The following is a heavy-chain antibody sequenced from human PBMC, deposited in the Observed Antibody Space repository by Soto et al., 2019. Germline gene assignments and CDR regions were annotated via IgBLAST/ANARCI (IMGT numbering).Heavy chain of an antibody. CDR2: VGHTGTYT. V-gene: IGHV3-23*01. Sequence: EVQLLESGGGLVQPGGSLRLSCTGSGFTFSSYGIRWVRQAPGKGLEWVSSVGHTGTYTNYADSVKGRFTISRDNSKNPLDLQMNSLSAEDTAVYYCARVKDYYIDYWGQGIFVTVSS. J-gene: IGHJ4*02. CDR1: GFTFSSYG. D-gene: IGHD2-15*01. CDR3: ARVKDYYIDY.